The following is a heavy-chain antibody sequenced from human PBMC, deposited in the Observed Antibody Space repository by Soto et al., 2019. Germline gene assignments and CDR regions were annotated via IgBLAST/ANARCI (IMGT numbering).Heavy chain of an antibody. CDR1: GFTFSSYA. D-gene: IGHD5-18*01. V-gene: IGHV3-23*01. CDR3: AKDLMDTAMVYYYYYGMDV. Sequence: PGGSLRLSCAASGFTFSSYAMSWVRQAPGKRLEWVSAISGSGGSTYYADSVKGRFTISRDNSKNTLYLQMNSLRAEDTAVYYCAKDLMDTAMVYYYYYGMDVWGQGTTVTVSS. CDR2: ISGSGGST. J-gene: IGHJ6*02.